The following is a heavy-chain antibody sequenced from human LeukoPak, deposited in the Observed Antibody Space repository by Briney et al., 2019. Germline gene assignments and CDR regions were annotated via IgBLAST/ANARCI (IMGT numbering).Heavy chain of an antibody. CDR1: GFTFSSYA. J-gene: IGHJ4*02. Sequence: QAGGNLRLSCAASGFTFSSYAMSWVRQAPGKGPEWVSCIERNGGGTWYADSVKGRFTISRDNSKNTLYLQMNSLRVDDTAVYYCAKDYGVEDRMFDYWGQGTLVTVSS. CDR2: IERNGGGT. V-gene: IGHV3-23*01. CDR3: AKDYGVEDRMFDY. D-gene: IGHD3-10*01.